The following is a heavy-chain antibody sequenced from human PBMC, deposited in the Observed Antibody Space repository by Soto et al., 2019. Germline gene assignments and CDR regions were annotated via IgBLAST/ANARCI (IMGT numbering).Heavy chain of an antibody. D-gene: IGHD3-22*01. CDR2: INPNSGGT. J-gene: IGHJ4*02. V-gene: IGHV1-2*04. CDR3: ARSRTANDSSGYTLY. CDR1: GYTFTGYC. Sequence: ASVKVSCKASGYTFTGYCMHWVRQAPAQGLEWMGWINPNSGGTNYAQKFQGWVTMTRDTSISTAYMELSRLRSDDTAVYYCARSRTANDSSGYTLYWGQGTLVTVSS.